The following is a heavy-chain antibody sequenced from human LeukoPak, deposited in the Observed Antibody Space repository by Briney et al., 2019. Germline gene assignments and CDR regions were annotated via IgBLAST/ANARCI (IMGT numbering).Heavy chain of an antibody. V-gene: IGHV1-69*05. CDR1: GNTFTDYY. Sequence: SVKVSCKASGNTFTDYYIHWVRQAPGQGLEWMGGIIPIFGTANYAQKFQGRGTITTDESTSTAYMELSSLRSEDTAVYYCARDVGSIAGNWGQGTLVTVSS. D-gene: IGHD6-6*01. CDR3: ARDVGSIAGN. J-gene: IGHJ4*02. CDR2: IIPIFGTA.